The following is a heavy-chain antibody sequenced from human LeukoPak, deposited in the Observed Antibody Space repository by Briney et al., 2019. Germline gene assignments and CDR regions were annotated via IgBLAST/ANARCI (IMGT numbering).Heavy chain of an antibody. CDR3: AKDQDREFYDFWSGLSAFDI. CDR2: ISGSGGST. J-gene: IGHJ3*02. Sequence: GGSLRLSCAASGFTFSSYAMSWVRQAPGKGLEWVPAISGSGGSTYYADSVKGRFTISRDNSKNTLYLQMNSLRAEDTAVYYCAKDQDREFYDFWSGLSAFDIWGQGTMVTVSS. CDR1: GFTFSSYA. D-gene: IGHD3-3*01. V-gene: IGHV3-23*01.